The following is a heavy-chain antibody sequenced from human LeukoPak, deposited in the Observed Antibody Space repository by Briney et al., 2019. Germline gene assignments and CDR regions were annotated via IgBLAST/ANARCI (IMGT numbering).Heavy chain of an antibody. J-gene: IGHJ4*02. D-gene: IGHD2-2*01. V-gene: IGHV4-59*04. CDR3: VLFGYSSSWNNF. CDR1: RGSINSHY. Sequence: PSEPLSLTCTVSRGSINSHYWSWMRQPPGKGPEWIGYIYYSRTTSYNPSLKRRVTISASPPQNQFSLNQASVITADHGCVYCVLFGYSSSWNNFWGQGTRVTVSS. CDR2: IYYSRTT.